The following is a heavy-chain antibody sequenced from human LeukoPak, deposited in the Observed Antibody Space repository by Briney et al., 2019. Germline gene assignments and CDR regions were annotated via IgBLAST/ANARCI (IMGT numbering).Heavy chain of an antibody. CDR2: IYYSGST. V-gene: IGHV4-39*02. CDR1: GGSISSSSYY. Sequence: SETLSLTCTVSGGSISSSSYYWGWIRQPPGKGLEWIGSIYYSGSTYYNPSLKSRVTISVDTSKNQFSLKLSSVTAADTAVYYCAREPPITIFGVVIRLGAHDYWGQGTLVTVSS. D-gene: IGHD3-3*01. CDR3: AREPPITIFGVVIRLGAHDY. J-gene: IGHJ4*02.